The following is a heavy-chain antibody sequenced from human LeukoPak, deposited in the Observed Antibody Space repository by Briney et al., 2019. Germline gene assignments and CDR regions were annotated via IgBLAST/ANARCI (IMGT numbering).Heavy chain of an antibody. Sequence: SETLSLTCTVSGGSISGSSYYWGWIRQPPGKGLEWIGNIYYSGNTYYNPSLKSRVAISVDTSKNQFSLKLSSVTALDTAVYYCAKKRALGEVEYSSSYFDYWGQGTLVTVSS. CDR1: GGSISGSSYY. CDR3: AKKRALGEVEYSSSYFDY. J-gene: IGHJ4*02. D-gene: IGHD6-6*01. CDR2: IYYSGNT. V-gene: IGHV4-39*01.